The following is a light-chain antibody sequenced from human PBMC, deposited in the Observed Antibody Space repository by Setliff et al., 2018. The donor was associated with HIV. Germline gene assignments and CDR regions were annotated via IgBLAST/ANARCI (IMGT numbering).Light chain of an antibody. V-gene: IGLV2-14*03. CDR1: SSDVGVYNF. CDR2: DVS. J-gene: IGLJ1*01. Sequence: QSALAQPASVSGSPGQSITISCTGTSSDVGVYNFVSWYQQHPGKAPKLIIYDVSNRPSGVSYRFSASKSGNTASLTISGLQAEDEADYYCSSYTISSTLYVFGTGTKVTVL. CDR3: SSYTISSTLYV.